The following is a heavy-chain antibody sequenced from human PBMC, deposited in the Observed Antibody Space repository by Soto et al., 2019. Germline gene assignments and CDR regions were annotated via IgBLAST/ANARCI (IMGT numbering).Heavy chain of an antibody. CDR1: GFTFSSYG. CDR3: ARDRFLEWLLNYYYYGMAV. V-gene: IGHV3-33*01. Sequence: VQLVESGGGVVQPGRSLRLSCAASGFTFSSYGMHWVRQAPGKGLEWVAVIWYDGSNKYYADSVKGRFTISRDNSKNTLYLQMSSLRAEDTAVYYCARDRFLEWLLNYYYYGMAVWGQGTTVTVSS. J-gene: IGHJ6*02. CDR2: IWYDGSNK. D-gene: IGHD3-3*01.